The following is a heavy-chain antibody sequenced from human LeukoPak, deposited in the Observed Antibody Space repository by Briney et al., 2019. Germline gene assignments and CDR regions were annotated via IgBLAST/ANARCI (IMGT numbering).Heavy chain of an antibody. Sequence: PGGSLRLSCAASGFTFSSYGMHWVRQAPGKGLEWVAVISYDGGNKYYADSVKGRFTISRDNSKNTLYLQMNSLRAEDTAVYYCAKDYRRYCSSTSCQPFDYWGQGTPVTVSS. CDR1: GFTFSSYG. D-gene: IGHD2-2*01. CDR3: AKDYRRYCSSTSCQPFDY. CDR2: ISYDGGNK. V-gene: IGHV3-30*18. J-gene: IGHJ4*02.